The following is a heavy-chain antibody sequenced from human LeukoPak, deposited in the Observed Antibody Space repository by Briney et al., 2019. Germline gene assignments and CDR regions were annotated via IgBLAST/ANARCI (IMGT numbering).Heavy chain of an antibody. CDR1: GFTFSSYS. CDR2: ISSSSSTI. V-gene: IGHV3-48*01. Sequence: PGGSLRLSCVASGFTFSSYSMLWVRQAPGKGLEWVSYISSSSSTIYYADSVKGRFTISRDNAKNSLYLQMNTLRSEDTAVYYCARDGDYYDSSGYTDYWGQGTLVTVSS. J-gene: IGHJ4*02. D-gene: IGHD3-22*01. CDR3: ARDGDYYDSSGYTDY.